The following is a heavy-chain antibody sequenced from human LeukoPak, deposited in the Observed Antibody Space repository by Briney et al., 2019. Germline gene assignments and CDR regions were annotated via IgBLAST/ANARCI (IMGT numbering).Heavy chain of an antibody. CDR3: AREVSDDFWSGYYATTHFYYYYYMDV. CDR1: GFTFSSYA. D-gene: IGHD3-3*01. CDR2: ISYDGSNK. Sequence: GGSLRLSCAASGFTFSSYAMHWVRQAPGKGREWVAVISYDGSNKYYADSVKGRFTISRDNSKNTLYLQMNSLRAEDTGVYYCAREVSDDFWSGYYATTHFYYYYYMDVWGKGTTVTVSS. V-gene: IGHV3-30*04. J-gene: IGHJ6*03.